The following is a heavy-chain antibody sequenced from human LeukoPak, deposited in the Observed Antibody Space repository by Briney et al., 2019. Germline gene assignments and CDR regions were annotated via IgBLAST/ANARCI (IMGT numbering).Heavy chain of an antibody. CDR1: GGSISSGGYY. D-gene: IGHD2-21*02. CDR2: IYYSGST. CDR3: ATCGGDCSTYWYFAL. J-gene: IGHJ2*01. Sequence: SQTLSLTCTVSGGSISSGGYYWTWIRQHPGKGLEWIGYIYYSGSTYYNPSLKSRVTISVDTSKNQFSLKLSSVTAADTAVYYCATCGGDCSTYWYFALWGRGTQVTVSS. V-gene: IGHV4-31*03.